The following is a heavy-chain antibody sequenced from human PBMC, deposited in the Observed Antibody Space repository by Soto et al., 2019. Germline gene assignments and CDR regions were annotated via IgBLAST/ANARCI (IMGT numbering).Heavy chain of an antibody. CDR1: GGTFNTYA. J-gene: IGHJ6*02. V-gene: IGHV1-69*12. D-gene: IGHD5-12*01. Sequence: QVQLVQSGAEVKKPGASVKVSCKASGGTFNTYAISWVRQAPGQGLEWMGGIIPIFRTPDYAQKCQGRVTILADESTSTAYMELSSLRSEDTAVYYCARDKERQRLGGNYYYATDVWGQGTTVTVSS. CDR2: IIPIFRTP. CDR3: ARDKERQRLGGNYYYATDV.